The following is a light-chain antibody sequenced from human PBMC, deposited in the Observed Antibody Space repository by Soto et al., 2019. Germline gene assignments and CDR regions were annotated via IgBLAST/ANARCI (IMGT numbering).Light chain of an antibody. Sequence: QSVLTQPPSASGSPGQSVAISCTGTSSDVGGYNYVSWYQQHPGKVPKLMIYGVNKRPSGVPDRFSGSKSGNTASLTVSGLQAEDEADYYCSSYAGSSNVFGTGTKVTVL. CDR2: GVN. J-gene: IGLJ1*01. CDR1: SSDVGGYNY. CDR3: SSYAGSSNV. V-gene: IGLV2-8*01.